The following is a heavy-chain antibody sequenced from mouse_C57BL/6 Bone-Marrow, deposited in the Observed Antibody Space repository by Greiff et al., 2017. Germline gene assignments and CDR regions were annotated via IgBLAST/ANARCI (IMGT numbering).Heavy chain of an antibody. CDR1: GFSLSSFGMG. CDR2: IWWDDAK. CDR3: ARLYSVNFFDY. V-gene: IGHV8-8*01. D-gene: IGHD2-1*01. J-gene: IGHJ2*01. Sequence: QVTLKESGPGILQPSQTLSLTCSSSGFSLSSFGMGVGWIRQPSGKGLEWLAHIWWDDAKYYNPALKRLLTISKETSKNQVFLKIADVDTADTTTYYCARLYSVNFFDYWGQGTTLTVSS.